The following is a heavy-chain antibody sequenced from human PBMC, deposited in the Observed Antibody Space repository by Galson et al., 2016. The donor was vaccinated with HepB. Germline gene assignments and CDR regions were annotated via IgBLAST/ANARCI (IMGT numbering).Heavy chain of an antibody. CDR3: AYGSFYYGSGALHLVY. V-gene: IGHV2-5*02. D-gene: IGHD3-10*01. CDR2: IYWDDDK. J-gene: IGHJ4*02. CDR1: GFSLSTSGVG. Sequence: PALVKPTQTLTLTCTFSGFSLSTSGVGVGWIRQPPGKALEWLALIYWDDDKVYSPSLKRRLTIMKDTSKNQVVLTMTNMDPVDTATYYCAYGSFYYGSGALHLVYWGQGTLVTVAS.